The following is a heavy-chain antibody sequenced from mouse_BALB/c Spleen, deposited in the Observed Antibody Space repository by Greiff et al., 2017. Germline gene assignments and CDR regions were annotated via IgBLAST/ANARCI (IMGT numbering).Heavy chain of an antibody. Sequence: VQLQQSGAELAKPGASVKMSCKASGYTFTSYWMHWVKQRPGQGLEWIGYINPSTGCTEYNQKFKDKATLTADKSSSTAYMQLSSLTSEDSAVYYCAYGNYDWFAYWGQGTLVTVSA. D-gene: IGHD2-1*01. CDR3: AYGNYDWFAY. CDR1: GYTFTSYW. CDR2: INPSTGCT. V-gene: IGHV1-7*01. J-gene: IGHJ3*01.